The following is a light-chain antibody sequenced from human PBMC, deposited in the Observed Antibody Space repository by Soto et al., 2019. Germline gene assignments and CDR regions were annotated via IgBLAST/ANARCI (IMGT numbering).Light chain of an antibody. CDR1: QSVSSK. CDR3: HQHAESPLT. J-gene: IGKJ4*01. Sequence: EIVFTQSPATLSVSPGERATLSCRASQSVSSKLAWYQQKPGQAPRLLIYTASIRATGIPDRFSGSGSGTDFTLTISRLEPEDFAVYYCHQHAESPLTFGGGTKVDNK. V-gene: IGKV3-20*01. CDR2: TAS.